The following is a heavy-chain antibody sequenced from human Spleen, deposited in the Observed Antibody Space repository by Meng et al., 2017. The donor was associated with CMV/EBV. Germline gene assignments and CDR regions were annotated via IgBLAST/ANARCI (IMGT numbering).Heavy chain of an antibody. V-gene: IGHV4-39*01. D-gene: IGHD3-22*01. Sequence: ISSSSYYWGWIRQPPGTGLEWIGSIYYSGSPYYNPSLKRRVTISVDTSKNQFSLKLSSVTAADTAVYYCARHCGEYYYDSSGYYLDYWGQGTLVTVSS. J-gene: IGHJ4*02. CDR1: ISSSSYY. CDR3: ARHCGEYYYDSSGYYLDY. CDR2: IYYSGSP.